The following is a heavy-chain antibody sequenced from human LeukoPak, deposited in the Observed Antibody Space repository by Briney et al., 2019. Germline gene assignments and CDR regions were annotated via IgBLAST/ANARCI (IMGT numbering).Heavy chain of an antibody. J-gene: IGHJ3*02. CDR2: IYYSGST. CDR3: ARTHYGGNSYDAFDI. V-gene: IGHV4-59*08. CDR1: GGSISSYY. Sequence: SETLSLTCTVSGGSISSYYWSWIRQPPGQGLEWIGYIYYSGSTNYSPSLKSRVTISVDTSKNQFSLKLSSVTAADTAVYYCARTHYGGNSYDAFDIWGQGTMVTVSS. D-gene: IGHD4-23*01.